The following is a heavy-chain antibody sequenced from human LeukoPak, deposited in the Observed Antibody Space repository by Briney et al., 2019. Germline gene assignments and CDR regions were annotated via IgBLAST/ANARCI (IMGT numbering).Heavy chain of an antibody. CDR2: INPSGGST. CDR3: ARDRGFYCSGGSCYSTYNWFDP. D-gene: IGHD2-15*01. CDR1: GYTFTSYY. Sequence: ASVKDSCKASGYTFTSYYMHWVRQAPGQGLEWMGIINPSGGSTSYAQKFQGRVTMTRDTSTSTVYMELSSLRSEDTAVYYCARDRGFYCSGGSCYSTYNWFDPWGQGTLVTVSS. J-gene: IGHJ5*02. V-gene: IGHV1-46*01.